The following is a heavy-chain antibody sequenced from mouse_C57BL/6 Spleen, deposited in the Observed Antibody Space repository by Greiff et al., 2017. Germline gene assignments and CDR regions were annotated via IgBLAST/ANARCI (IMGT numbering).Heavy chain of an antibody. CDR3: AKGDGYWYFDV. J-gene: IGHJ1*03. CDR1: GYTFTSYN. V-gene: IGHV1-12*01. CDR2: IYPGNGDT. Sequence: QSGAELVRPGASVKMSCKASGYTFTSYNMHWVKQTPRQGLEWIGAIYPGNGDTSYNQKFKGKATLTVDKSSSTAYMQLSSLTSEDSAVYVCAKGDGYWYFDVWGTGTTVTVSS. D-gene: IGHD2-3*01.